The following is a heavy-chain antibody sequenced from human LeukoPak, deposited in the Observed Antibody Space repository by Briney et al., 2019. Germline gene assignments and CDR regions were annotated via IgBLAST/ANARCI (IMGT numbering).Heavy chain of an antibody. V-gene: IGHV3-23*01. Sequence: GGSLRLSCAAAGFTFSNYAMTWVRQAPGKGLQWVSVIGHDGAVIQYADSVKGRFTISRDNSKKMLYLQMNSLTYDDTAIYYCAKYRTTSVPPRNFDYWGQGTLVTVSS. J-gene: IGHJ4*02. CDR2: IGHDGAVI. CDR3: AKYRTTSVPPRNFDY. D-gene: IGHD1-14*01. CDR1: GFTFSNYA.